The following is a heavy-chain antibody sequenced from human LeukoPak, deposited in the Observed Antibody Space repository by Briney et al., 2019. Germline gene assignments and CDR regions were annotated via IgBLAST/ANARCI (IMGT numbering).Heavy chain of an antibody. CDR3: ARDLFYCSGGSCYPGDY. Sequence: ASVKVSCKASGYTFTSYYMHWVRQAPGQGLEWMGIINPSGGNTSYAQKFQGRVTMTRDASTSTVYMELSSLRSEDTAVYYCARDLFYCSGGSCYPGDYWGQGTLVTVSS. CDR1: GYTFTSYY. J-gene: IGHJ4*02. D-gene: IGHD2-15*01. V-gene: IGHV1-46*01. CDR2: INPSGGNT.